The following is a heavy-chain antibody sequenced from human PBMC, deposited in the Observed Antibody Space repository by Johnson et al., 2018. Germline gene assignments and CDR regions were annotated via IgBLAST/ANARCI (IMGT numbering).Heavy chain of an antibody. V-gene: IGHV3-74*01. Sequence: VQLQESGGGLAQPGGSLRLSCAASGFTFSNYWMHWVRQAPGKGLVWVSRLPNDGTSTIYADSVQGRFTRSRDNAKATRYLQMNSQRAEDTAGYDSARVNGERACDIGGQGTMVTVSP. D-gene: IGHD7-27*01. CDR3: ARVNGERACDI. J-gene: IGHJ3*02. CDR2: LPNDGTST. CDR1: GFTFSNYW.